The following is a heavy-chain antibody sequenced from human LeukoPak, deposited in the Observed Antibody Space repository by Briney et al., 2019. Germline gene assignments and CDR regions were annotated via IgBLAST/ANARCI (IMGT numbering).Heavy chain of an antibody. V-gene: IGHV4-4*07. CDR1: GASINTYY. CDR3: AKVGNNYVFDS. D-gene: IGHD1/OR15-1a*01. CDR2: IYADVAT. Sequence: SETLSLTCTVSGASINTYYWSSIRQPAGKGLEWIGRIYADVATNYNSSLKSRVTMSVDTSKNQFSLKLDSLTAADTAVYYCAKVGNNYVFDSWGQGTLVTVSS. J-gene: IGHJ4*02.